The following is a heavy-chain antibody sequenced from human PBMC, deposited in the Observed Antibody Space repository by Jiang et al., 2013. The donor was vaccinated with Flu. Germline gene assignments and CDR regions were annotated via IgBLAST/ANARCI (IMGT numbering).Heavy chain of an antibody. D-gene: IGHD3-9*01. Sequence: EWMGWINAGNGNTKYSQKFQGRVTITRDTSASTAYMELSSLRSEDTAVYYCASSYDILTGFDYWGQGTLVTVSS. CDR3: ASSYDILTGFDY. CDR2: INAGNGNT. V-gene: IGHV1-3*01. J-gene: IGHJ4*02.